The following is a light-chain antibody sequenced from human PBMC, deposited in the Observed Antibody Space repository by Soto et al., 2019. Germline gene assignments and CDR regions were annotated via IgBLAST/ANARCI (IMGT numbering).Light chain of an antibody. CDR1: SAHISNA. CDR3: QTWGTGIPVV. Sequence: QPVLTQSPSASASLGASVKLTCTLSSAHISNAIAWHQQKPEKGPRFLMNVNSDGSHIKGDGIPDRFSGSSSGAEPYLIISSLQSEDEADYYCQTWGTGIPVVFGGGTQLTVL. V-gene: IGLV4-69*01. J-gene: IGLJ7*01. CDR2: VNSDGSH.